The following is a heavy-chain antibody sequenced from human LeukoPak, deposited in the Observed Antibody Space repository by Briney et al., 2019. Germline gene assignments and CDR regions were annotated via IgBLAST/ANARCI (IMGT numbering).Heavy chain of an antibody. V-gene: IGHV1-46*01. CDR1: GYTFTSYY. CDR3: AREPARYDSSGYYDY. D-gene: IGHD3-22*01. J-gene: IGHJ4*02. Sequence: ASVKASCKASGYTFTSYYMHWVRQAPGQGLEWMGIINPSGGSTSYAQKFQGRVTMTRDTSTSTVYMELSSPRSEDTAVYYCAREPARYDSSGYYDYWGQGTLVTVSS. CDR2: INPSGGST.